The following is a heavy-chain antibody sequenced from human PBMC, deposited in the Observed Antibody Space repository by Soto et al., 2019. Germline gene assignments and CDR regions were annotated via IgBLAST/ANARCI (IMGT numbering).Heavy chain of an antibody. CDR3: ARRGSGSYYDY. CDR2: ISGSGGST. Sequence: EVRGLKSGGGWFQPGGSLRLSLPPSDCTFRSYAFGWVRQAPVKGLEWVPAISGSGGSTYYAASVKGRFTISRDNSKNTLYLQMNSLRAEDTAVYYCARRGSGSYYDYWGQGTLVTVSS. V-gene: IGHV3-23*01. D-gene: IGHD1-26*01. CDR1: DCTFRSYA. J-gene: IGHJ4*02.